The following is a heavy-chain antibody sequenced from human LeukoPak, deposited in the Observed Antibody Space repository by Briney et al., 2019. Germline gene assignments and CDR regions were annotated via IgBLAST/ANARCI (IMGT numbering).Heavy chain of an antibody. CDR3: ARADCFSSTCYLRSSWFDP. CDR1: GFSLSSYD. Sequence: GGSLRLSCAASGFSLSSYDMNWVRQAPGKGLEWISSISTTSTYIYYRYSVKGRFTISRDNARNSLYLQMNGLRAEDTAVYYCARADCFSSTCYLRSSWFDPWGQGTLVTVSS. D-gene: IGHD2-2*01. J-gene: IGHJ5*02. CDR2: ISTTSTYI. V-gene: IGHV3-21*01.